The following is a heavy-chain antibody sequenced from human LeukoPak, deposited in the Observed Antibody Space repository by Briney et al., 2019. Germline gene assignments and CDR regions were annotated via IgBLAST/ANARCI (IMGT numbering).Heavy chain of an antibody. CDR2: INPSGGST. V-gene: IGHV1-46*01. Sequence: ASVKVSCKASGYTFTSYYMHWVRQAPGQGLEWTGIINPSGGSTSYAQKFQGRVTMTRDTSTSTVYMELSSLRSEDTAVYYCARDQGGLKARGVTPCYWGQGTLVTVSS. CDR3: ARDQGGLKARGVTPCY. CDR1: GYTFTSYY. D-gene: IGHD3-10*01. J-gene: IGHJ4*02.